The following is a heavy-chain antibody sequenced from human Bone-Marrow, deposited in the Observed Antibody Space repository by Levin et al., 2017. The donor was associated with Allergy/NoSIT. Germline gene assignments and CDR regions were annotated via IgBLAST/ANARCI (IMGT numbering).Heavy chain of an antibody. CDR2: IWHERSNQ. CDR1: SFPFIPSF. Sequence: PGGSLRLSCASSSFPFIPSFLPFFLPSPFKGLEWVAVIWHERSNQYYAESVRGRFIISRDNSKNTLYLQMNSLRAEDTAVYYCARGAAVGATKVDYWGQGTLVTVSS. CDR3: ARGAAVGATKVDY. D-gene: IGHD1-26*01. V-gene: IGHV3-33*01. J-gene: IGHJ4*02.